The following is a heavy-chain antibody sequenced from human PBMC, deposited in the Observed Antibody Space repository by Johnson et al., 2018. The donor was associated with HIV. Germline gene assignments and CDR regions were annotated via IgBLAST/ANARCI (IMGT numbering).Heavy chain of an antibody. V-gene: IGHV3-30*02. CDR2: IRYDGSNK. J-gene: IGHJ3*02. CDR3: AKDSITMELGALDI. D-gene: IGHD3-10*01. Sequence: VESGGGVVQPGGSLRLSCAASGFTFSSYGMHWVRQAPGKGLEWVAFIRYDGSNKYYADSVKGRFTISRDNSNNTLYLQMSRLRAEDTAVYYCAKDSITMELGALDIWGQGTMVTVSS. CDR1: GFTFSSYG.